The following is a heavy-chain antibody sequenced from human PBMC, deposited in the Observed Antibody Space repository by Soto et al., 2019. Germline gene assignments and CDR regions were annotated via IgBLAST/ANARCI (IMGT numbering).Heavy chain of an antibody. J-gene: IGHJ4*02. Sequence: GGSLRLSCAASGFTFSSYGMHWVRQAPGKGLEWVAVISYDGSNKYYADSVKGRFTISRDNSKNTLYLQMNSLRAEDTAVYYCAKDLMGIVGAPEYYFDYWGQGTLVTVSS. CDR3: AKDLMGIVGAPEYYFDY. CDR1: GFTFSSYG. CDR2: ISYDGSNK. D-gene: IGHD1-26*01. V-gene: IGHV3-30*18.